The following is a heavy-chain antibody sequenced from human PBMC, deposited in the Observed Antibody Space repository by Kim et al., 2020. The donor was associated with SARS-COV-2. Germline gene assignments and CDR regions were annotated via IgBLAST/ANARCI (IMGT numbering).Heavy chain of an antibody. CDR2: INHSGST. CDR3: ARVGYSSSWYGAHNWFDP. Sequence: SETLSLTCAVYGGSFSGYYWSWIRQPPGKGLEWIGEINHSGSTTYNPSLKSRVTISVDTSKNQFSLKLSAVTAADTAVYYCARVGYSSSWYGAHNWFDPWGQGTLVTVSS. D-gene: IGHD6-13*01. V-gene: IGHV4-34*01. CDR1: GGSFSGYY. J-gene: IGHJ5*02.